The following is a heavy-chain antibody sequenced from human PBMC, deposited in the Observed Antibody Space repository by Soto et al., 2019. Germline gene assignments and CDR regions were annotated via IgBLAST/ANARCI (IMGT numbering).Heavy chain of an antibody. V-gene: IGHV1-8*01. CDR1: GYTFTRYD. J-gene: IGHJ6*02. CDR3: ARVIGYCSSTSCPYYYYGIDV. D-gene: IGHD2-2*01. Sequence: ASLKVSCKASGYTFTRYDINWVRQATGQGLEWMGWMNPNSGNTGYAQKFQGRVTMTRNTFISTAYMELSSLRSEDRAVYSCARVIGYCSSTSCPYYYYGIDVWGQGTKVTVSS. CDR2: MNPNSGNT.